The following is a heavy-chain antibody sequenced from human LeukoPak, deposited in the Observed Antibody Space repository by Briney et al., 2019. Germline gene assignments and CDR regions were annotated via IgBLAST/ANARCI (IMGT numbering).Heavy chain of an antibody. Sequence: SETLSLTCAASGFSISSYGWSWVRQPAGKGLEWIGRIYTSGSTDYNPSLESRVTMSVDTSKNQFSLKLSSVSAEDTAVYYCDGCVFLTVGATVPVSVFDYWGQGTLVTVSS. CDR3: DGCVFLTVGATVPVSVFDY. J-gene: IGHJ4*02. D-gene: IGHD1-26*01. CDR1: GFSISSYG. CDR2: IYTSGST. V-gene: IGHV4-4*07.